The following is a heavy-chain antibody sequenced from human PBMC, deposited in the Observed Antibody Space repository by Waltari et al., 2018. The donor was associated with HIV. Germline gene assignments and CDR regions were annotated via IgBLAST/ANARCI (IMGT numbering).Heavy chain of an antibody. CDR2: RNQDVTEN. V-gene: IGHV3-7*01. CDR3: VRENDVGTIFFNYYYALDV. D-gene: IGHD3-3*02. J-gene: IGHJ6*02. Sequence: QLVESGGGLVQRGGSLRLSCTASGFTFSSHWMSWVRQPPGKGLGWGADRNQDVTENDYLNSVEGRCTISRDNANNSVYLEMSSLKEADTAVYFCVRENDVGTIFFNYYYALDVWGQGTSVTVSS. CDR1: GFTFSSHW.